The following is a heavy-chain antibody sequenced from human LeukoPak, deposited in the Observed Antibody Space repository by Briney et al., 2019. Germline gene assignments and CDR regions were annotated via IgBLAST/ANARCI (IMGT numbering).Heavy chain of an antibody. CDR3: ARYGINYYYGLDV. Sequence: PSETLSLTCTVSGGSISSYYWSWIRQPPGKGLEWIGYIYYSGSTNYNPSLKSRVTISVDKSRDQFSLKLRSVTAADTAVYYCARYGINYYYGLDVWGQGTLVTVSS. CDR1: GGSISSYY. CDR2: IYYSGST. D-gene: IGHD4-17*01. J-gene: IGHJ6*02. V-gene: IGHV4-59*08.